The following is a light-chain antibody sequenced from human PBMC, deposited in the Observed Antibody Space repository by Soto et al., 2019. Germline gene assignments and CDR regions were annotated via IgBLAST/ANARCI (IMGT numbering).Light chain of an antibody. CDR1: QSVSSSH. CDR2: GAS. CDR3: QQYGSSPRT. Sequence: EIVLTQSPGTLSLSPGERATLSCRASQSVSSSHLAWYQQKPGQAPRLLISGASSRATGIPDRFTDSGSGTDITPTISRLEPEDLAVYYCQQYGSSPRTFGQGTKVDI. J-gene: IGKJ1*01. V-gene: IGKV3-20*01.